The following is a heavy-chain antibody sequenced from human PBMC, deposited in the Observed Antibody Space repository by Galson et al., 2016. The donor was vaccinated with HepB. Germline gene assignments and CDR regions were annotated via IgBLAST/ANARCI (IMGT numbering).Heavy chain of an antibody. V-gene: IGHV1-46*01. CDR3: ARTDYGAYQYHYDMDV. J-gene: IGHJ6*03. CDR1: GYIFTRSY. CDR2: IIPILGKI. Sequence: PVKVSCKASGYIFTRSYMHWVRQAPGQGLEWMGNIIPILGKITYAQKFQGRVTITADKSTRTAYLELRSLGFEDTAVFYCARTDYGAYQYHYDMDVWGEGTTVTVSS. D-gene: IGHD4-17*01.